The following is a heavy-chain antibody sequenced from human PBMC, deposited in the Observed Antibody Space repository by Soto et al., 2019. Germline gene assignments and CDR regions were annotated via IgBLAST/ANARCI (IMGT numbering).Heavy chain of an antibody. CDR2: IIPFFKAA. Sequence: SVKVSCKASGGTFSSYAISWVRQAPGQGLEWMGGIIPFFKAANYAQKFQGRVTITADDSTSTAYMDLYSLRSEDTAVYYCARDVPLNYYDGTFSYYAMDVWGQGTTVTVSS. CDR3: ARDVPLNYYDGTFSYYAMDV. J-gene: IGHJ6*02. CDR1: GGTFSSYA. D-gene: IGHD3-16*01. V-gene: IGHV1-69*13.